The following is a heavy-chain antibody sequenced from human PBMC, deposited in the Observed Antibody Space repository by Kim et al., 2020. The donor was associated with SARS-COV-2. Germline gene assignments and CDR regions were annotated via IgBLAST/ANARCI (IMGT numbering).Heavy chain of an antibody. D-gene: IGHD2-2*01. CDR1: GFTFSSYG. CDR2: IWYDGSNK. CDR3: AKEFGGWGGYCSSTSCHGVLGMDV. V-gene: IGHV3-33*06. J-gene: IGHJ6*02. Sequence: GGSLRLSCAASGFTFSSYGMHWVRQAPGKGLEWVAVIWYDGSNKYYADSVKGRFTISRDNSKNTLYLQMNSLRAEDTAVYYCAKEFGGWGGYCSSTSCHGVLGMDVWGQGTTVTVSS.